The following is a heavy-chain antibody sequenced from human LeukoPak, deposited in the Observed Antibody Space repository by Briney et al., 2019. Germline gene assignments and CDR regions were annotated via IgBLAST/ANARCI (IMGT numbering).Heavy chain of an antibody. CDR3: ARETEIGPWFDP. CDR2: ISAYNGNT. Sequence: GASVKVSCKASGYTFTSYGISWVRQAPGQGLEWMGWISAYNGNTNYAQKLQGRVAMTTDTSASTAYMELRSLRSDDTAVYYCARETEIGPWFDPWGQGTLVTVSS. J-gene: IGHJ5*02. V-gene: IGHV1-18*01. CDR1: GYTFTSYG. D-gene: IGHD1-1*01.